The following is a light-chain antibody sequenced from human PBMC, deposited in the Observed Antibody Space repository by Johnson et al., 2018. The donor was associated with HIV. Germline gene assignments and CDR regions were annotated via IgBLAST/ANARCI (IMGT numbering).Light chain of an antibody. CDR3: GTWDTSLSPGGV. V-gene: IGLV1-51*02. J-gene: IGLJ1*01. Sequence: QSVLTQPPSVSAAPGQKVTISCSGSSSNIGNKYVSWYQQLPGTAPKLLIYENTKRPSGIPARFSRSKSGTSATLAITGLQTGDEAVYYCGTWDTSLSPGGVFGSGTKVTVL. CDR2: ENT. CDR1: SSNIGNKY.